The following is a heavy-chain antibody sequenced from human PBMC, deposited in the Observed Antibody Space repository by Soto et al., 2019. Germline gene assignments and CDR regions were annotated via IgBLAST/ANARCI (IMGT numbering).Heavy chain of an antibody. V-gene: IGHV1-69*13. J-gene: IGHJ6*02. CDR1: GGTFSSYA. CDR3: ARDLGTTTGMDV. CDR2: IIPIFGTA. D-gene: IGHD4-4*01. Sequence: SVKVSCKASGGTFSSYAISWVRQAPGQGLEWMGGIIPIFGTANYAQKFQGRVTITADESTSTAYMELRSLRSEDTAVYYCARDLGTTTGMDVWGQGTTVTVS.